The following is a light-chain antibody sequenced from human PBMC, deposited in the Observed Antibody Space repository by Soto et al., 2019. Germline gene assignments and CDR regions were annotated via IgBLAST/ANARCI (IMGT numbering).Light chain of an antibody. Sequence: DIQMTQSPSSLSASVEDRVTITCRASQSVRSWLAWYQQKPGRAPKFLIYDASSLESGVPSRFSGSGSGTEFTLTISNLQPDDFATYYCQQYDNYPLTFGGGTKVDIK. V-gene: IGKV1-5*01. CDR2: DAS. CDR1: QSVRSW. J-gene: IGKJ4*01. CDR3: QQYDNYPLT.